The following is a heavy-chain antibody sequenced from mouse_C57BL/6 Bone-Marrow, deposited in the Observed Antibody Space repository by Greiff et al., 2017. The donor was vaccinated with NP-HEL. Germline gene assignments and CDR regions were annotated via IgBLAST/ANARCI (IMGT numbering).Heavy chain of an antibody. CDR3: ARAAGVFFYAMDY. CDR2: SRNKANDYTT. CDR1: GFTFSDFY. J-gene: IGHJ4*01. Sequence: EVNLVESGGGLVQSGRSLRLSCATSGFTFSDFYMEWVRQAPGKGLEWIAASRNKANDYTTEYSASVKGRFIVSRDTSQSILYLQMHALRAADTAIYYCARAAGVFFYAMDYWGQGTSVTVSS. V-gene: IGHV7-1*01.